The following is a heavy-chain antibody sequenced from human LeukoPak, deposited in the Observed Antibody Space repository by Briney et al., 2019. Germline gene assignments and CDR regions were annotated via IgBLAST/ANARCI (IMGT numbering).Heavy chain of an antibody. CDR1: GGSISSYY. CDR2: LHHTGST. V-gene: IGHV4-38-2*02. J-gene: IGHJ5*02. D-gene: IGHD5-24*01. CDR3: ARELRWQQFSSGQNWFDP. Sequence: SETLSLTCTVSGGSISSYYWSWIRQPPGKGLEWIGSLHHTGSTYYNPSLKSRVTISVDTSKNQFSLKLSSVTAADTAVYYCARELRWQQFSSGQNWFDPWGQGTLVTVSS.